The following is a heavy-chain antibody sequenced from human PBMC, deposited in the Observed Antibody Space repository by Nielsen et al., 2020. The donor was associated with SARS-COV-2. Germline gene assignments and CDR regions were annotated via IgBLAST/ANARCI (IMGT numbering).Heavy chain of an antibody. CDR3: ARGLDYGSGHDSDY. J-gene: IGHJ4*02. D-gene: IGHD3-10*01. Sequence: ASVKVSCKVSGYTLTELSMHWVRQAPGKGLEWMGGFDPEDGETIYAQKFQGRVTMTEDTSTDTAYMELSSLRSEDTAVYYCARGLDYGSGHDSDYWGQGTLVTVSS. CDR2: FDPEDGET. CDR1: GYTLTELS. V-gene: IGHV1-24*01.